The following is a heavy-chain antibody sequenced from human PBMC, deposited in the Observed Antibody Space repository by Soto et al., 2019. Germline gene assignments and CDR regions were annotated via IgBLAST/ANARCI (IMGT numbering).Heavy chain of an antibody. CDR1: GYSFTSYW. D-gene: IGHD4-17*01. V-gene: IGHV5-51*01. J-gene: IGHJ2*01. Sequence: PGESLKISCKGSGYSFTSYWIGWVRQMPGKGLEWMGIIYPGDSDTRYNPSFQGQVTISADKSISTAYLQWRSLKASDTAMYYCARRVTTAYWYFDLWGRGTLVTVSS. CDR3: ARRVTTAYWYFDL. CDR2: IYPGDSDT.